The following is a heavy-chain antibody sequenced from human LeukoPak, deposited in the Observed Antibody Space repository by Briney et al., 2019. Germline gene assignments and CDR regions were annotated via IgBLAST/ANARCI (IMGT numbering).Heavy chain of an antibody. D-gene: IGHD3-22*01. CDR1: GYTFTGYY. CDR2: INPNSGGT. CDR3: ARVWYYYDSSGYYDY. V-gene: IGHV1-2*02. J-gene: IGHJ4*02. Sequence: GASVKVSCKASGYTFTGYYMHWVRQAPGQGLEWMGWINPNSGGTNYAQKFQGRDTMTRDTSISTAYMELSRLRSDDTAVYYCARVWYYYDSSGYYDYWGQGTLVTVSS.